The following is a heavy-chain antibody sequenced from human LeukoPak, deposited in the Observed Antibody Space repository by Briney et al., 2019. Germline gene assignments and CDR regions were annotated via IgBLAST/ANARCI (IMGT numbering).Heavy chain of an antibody. Sequence: GGSLRLSCAASGFTFSDSGMHWVRQASGKGLEWVGRIRSKANSHATAYAASVKGRFTISRDDSKNTAYLQMNSLKTEDTAVYYCTRYGDYPFDYWGQGTLVTVSS. CDR2: IRSKANSHAT. V-gene: IGHV3-73*01. CDR1: GFTFSDSG. D-gene: IGHD2-21*01. CDR3: TRYGDYPFDY. J-gene: IGHJ4*02.